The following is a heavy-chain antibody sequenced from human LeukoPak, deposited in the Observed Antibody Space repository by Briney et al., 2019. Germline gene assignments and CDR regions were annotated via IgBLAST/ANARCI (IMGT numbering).Heavy chain of an antibody. CDR3: ARDGSGTENDY. V-gene: IGHV4-59*12. D-gene: IGHD3-10*01. J-gene: IGHJ4*02. Sequence: SETLSLTCTVSGGSISSYYWSWIRQPPGKGLEWIGNIYYSGSTYYNPSLKSRVTISVDMSKNQFSLKLSSVTAADTAVYYCARDGSGTENDYWGQGTLVTVSS. CDR2: IYYSGST. CDR1: GGSISSYY.